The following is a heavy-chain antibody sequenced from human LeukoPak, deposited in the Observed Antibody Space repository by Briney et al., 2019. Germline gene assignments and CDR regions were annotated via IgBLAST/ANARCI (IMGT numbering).Heavy chain of an antibody. CDR2: INPSGGSA. CDR3: ARPVDTASLVN. Sequence: ASVKVSCKASGYTFINYYMHWVRQAPGQGLEWIGIINPSGGSAYYAQKFQGRVTMTSDVSTSTFHMELSSLRSEDTAVYYCARPVDTASLVNWGQGTLVTVSS. J-gene: IGHJ4*02. D-gene: IGHD5-18*01. V-gene: IGHV1-46*01. CDR1: GYTFINYY.